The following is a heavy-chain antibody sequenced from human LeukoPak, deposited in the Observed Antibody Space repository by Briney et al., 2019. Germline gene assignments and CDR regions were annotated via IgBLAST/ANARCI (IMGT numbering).Heavy chain of an antibody. Sequence: ASVKVSCKASGGTFSSYAISWVRQAPGQGLELMGGIIPIFGTANYAQKFQGRVTITADESTSTAYMELSSLRSEDTAVYYCARDLDTAMVETNWGQGTLVTVSS. V-gene: IGHV1-69*13. J-gene: IGHJ4*02. CDR2: IIPIFGTA. D-gene: IGHD5-18*01. CDR3: ARDLDTAMVETN. CDR1: GGTFSSYA.